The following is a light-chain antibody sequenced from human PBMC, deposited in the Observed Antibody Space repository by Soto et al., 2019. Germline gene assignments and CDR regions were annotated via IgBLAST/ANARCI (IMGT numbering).Light chain of an antibody. CDR2: LGS. V-gene: IGKV2-28*01. Sequence: DIVMTQSPLSLPVTPGEPASISCRSSETLLHSSGYNYLDWYLQKPGQSPQLLIYLGSNRASGVPDRFSGSGSGTDFTLKISRVGADDVGVYYCMQALQTPPTFGGGTKVEIK. J-gene: IGKJ4*01. CDR3: MQALQTPPT. CDR1: ETLLHSSGYNY.